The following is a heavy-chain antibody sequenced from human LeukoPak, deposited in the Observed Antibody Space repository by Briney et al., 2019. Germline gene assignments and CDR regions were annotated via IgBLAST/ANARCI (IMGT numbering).Heavy chain of an antibody. J-gene: IGHJ4*02. V-gene: IGHV3-74*01. CDR2: INSDGSST. Sequence: PGGSLRLSCAASGFTFSSYWMHWVRQAPGKGLVWVSRINSDGSSTSYADSVKGRFTISRDNAKNTLYLQMNSLRAEDTAVYYCARGCSGGSCYRGFLDYWGQGTLVTVSS. D-gene: IGHD2-15*01. CDR3: ARGCSGGSCYRGFLDY. CDR1: GFTFSSYW.